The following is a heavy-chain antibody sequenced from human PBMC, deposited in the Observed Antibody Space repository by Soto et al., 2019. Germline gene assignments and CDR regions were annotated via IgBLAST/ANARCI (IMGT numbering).Heavy chain of an antibody. CDR1: GYTFTGYY. CDR3: ARDRLASSSFWRHEVRGDWFDP. Sequence: GASVKVSCKASGYTFTGYYMHWVRQAPGQGLEWMGWINPNSGGTNYAQKFQGRVTMTRDTSISTAYMELSRLRSDDTAVYYCARDRLASSSFWRHEVRGDWFDPWGQGTLVTVSS. D-gene: IGHD3-3*01. J-gene: IGHJ5*02. CDR2: INPNSGGT. V-gene: IGHV1-2*02.